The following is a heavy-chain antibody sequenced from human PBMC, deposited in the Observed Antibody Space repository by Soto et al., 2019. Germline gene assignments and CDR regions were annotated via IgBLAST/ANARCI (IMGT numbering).Heavy chain of an antibody. CDR1: GFSYSIYA. D-gene: IGHD1-20*01. V-gene: IGHV3-30*18. CDR3: AKPFSRYNDYYYGMDV. Sequence: GGSLRLSCEASGFSYSIYAMNWVRQAPGKGLQWVAVISYDGSKEYYADSVKGRFTISRDNSKNTLYLQMNSLRPEDTGAYYCAKPFSRYNDYYYGMDVWGQGTTVTVSS. CDR2: ISYDGSKE. J-gene: IGHJ6*02.